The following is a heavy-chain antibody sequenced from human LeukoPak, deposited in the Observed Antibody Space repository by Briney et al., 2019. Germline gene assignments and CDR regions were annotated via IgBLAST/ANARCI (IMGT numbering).Heavy chain of an antibody. V-gene: IGHV4-4*02. CDR3: ARRRNLYSNSWYVGGWFDP. CDR1: GGSISSSNW. Sequence: PSETLSLTCAVSGGSISSSNWWSWVRQPPGKGLEWIGEINHSGSTNYNPSLKSRVTISVDTSKNQFSLKLSSVTAADTAVYYCARRRNLYSNSWYVGGWFDPWGQGTLVTVSS. D-gene: IGHD6-13*01. CDR2: INHSGST. J-gene: IGHJ5*02.